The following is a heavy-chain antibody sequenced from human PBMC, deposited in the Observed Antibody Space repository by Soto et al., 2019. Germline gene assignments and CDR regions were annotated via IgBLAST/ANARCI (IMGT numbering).Heavy chain of an antibody. J-gene: IGHJ4*02. D-gene: IGHD1-7*01. CDR1: GFTFSSYG. Sequence: EVQLLESGGGLVQPGGSLSLSCAASGFTFSSYGMTWVRQAPGKGLEWVSFSSATGAGTYYADSVKGRFTISTDNSKNTLYLQMTSLGADDTAVYYCAKDRRAGGNYGFYSDFWGQGALVIVSS. CDR3: AKDRRAGGNYGFYSDF. CDR2: SSATGAGT. V-gene: IGHV3-23*01.